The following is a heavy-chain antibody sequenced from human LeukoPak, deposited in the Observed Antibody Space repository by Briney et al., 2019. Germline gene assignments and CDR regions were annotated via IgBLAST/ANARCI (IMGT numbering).Heavy chain of an antibody. CDR1: GFTFSSYW. V-gene: IGHV3-74*01. D-gene: IGHD1-26*01. J-gene: IGHJ4*02. Sequence: GGSLRLSXAASGFTFSSYWMHWVRQAPGKGLVWVSRINSDGSSTSYADSVKGRLTISRDNAKNTLYLQMNSLRAEDTAVYYCARGKKAGATYVDYWGQGTLVTVSS. CDR3: ARGKKAGATYVDY. CDR2: INSDGSST.